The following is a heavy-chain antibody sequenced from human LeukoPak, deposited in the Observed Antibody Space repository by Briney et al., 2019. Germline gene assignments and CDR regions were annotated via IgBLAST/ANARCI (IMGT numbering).Heavy chain of an antibody. CDR1: GGSISSYY. J-gene: IGHJ6*02. V-gene: IGHV4-59*08. D-gene: IGHD1-26*01. Sequence: SETLSLTCTVSGGSISSYYWSWIRPPPGKGLEWIGYMYNSGSTNYNPSLKSRVTISVDTSKNQFSLKVSSVTAADTAVYYCARLAHGEWELFPYGMMDVWGQGTTVTVSS. CDR2: MYNSGST. CDR3: ARLAHGEWELFPYGMMDV.